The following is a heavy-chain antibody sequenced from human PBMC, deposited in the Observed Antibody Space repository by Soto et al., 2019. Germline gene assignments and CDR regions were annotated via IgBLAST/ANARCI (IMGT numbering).Heavy chain of an antibody. Sequence: ASVKVSCKASGYTFTSYGISWVRQANGQGLEWMGWISAYNGNTNYAQKLQGRVTMTTDTSTSTAYMELRSLRSDDTAVYYCARDRVAGYCSSTSCPEGWFDPWGQGTLVTVSS. V-gene: IGHV1-18*01. CDR3: ARDRVAGYCSSTSCPEGWFDP. CDR1: GYTFTSYG. CDR2: ISAYNGNT. D-gene: IGHD2-2*01. J-gene: IGHJ5*02.